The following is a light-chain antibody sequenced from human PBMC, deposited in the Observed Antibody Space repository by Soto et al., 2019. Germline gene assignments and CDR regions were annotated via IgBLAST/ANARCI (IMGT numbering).Light chain of an antibody. Sequence: QSVLTQPPSVSGAPGQRVTISCTGSSSNIGAGYDVHWYQQLPGTAPKLLIYGNSNRPSGVPDRFSASKSGSSASPFITGLQAADEADYYCQSYYSSLCGYYVFGSGTKVTVL. CDR1: SSNIGAGYD. J-gene: IGLJ6*01. V-gene: IGLV1-40*01. CDR3: QSYYSSLCGYYV. CDR2: GNS.